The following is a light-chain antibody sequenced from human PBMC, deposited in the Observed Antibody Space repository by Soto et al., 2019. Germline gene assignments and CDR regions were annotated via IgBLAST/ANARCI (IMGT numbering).Light chain of an antibody. CDR3: QQYDALPLT. CDR1: QDITNY. Sequence: DIQMTQSPSSLSASVGDRVTITCQAGQDITNYLNWFQQKPGKSPKLLIYDASNLETVVPSRFSGSGYVPDFTFTISSLQPEDIATYSCQQYDALPLTFGGGTKVEI. J-gene: IGKJ4*01. V-gene: IGKV1-33*01. CDR2: DAS.